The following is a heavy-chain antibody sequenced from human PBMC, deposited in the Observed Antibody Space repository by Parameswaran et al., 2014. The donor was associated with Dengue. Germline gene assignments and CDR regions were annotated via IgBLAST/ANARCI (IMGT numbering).Heavy chain of an antibody. CDR3: ARIPPGYDYVWGSYRLYFDY. CDR2: IFSNDEK. D-gene: IGHD3-16*02. J-gene: IGHJ4*02. V-gene: IGHV2-26*01. Sequence: PGKALEWLAHIFSNDEKSYSTSLKSRLTISKDTSKSQVVLTMTNMDPVDTATYYCARIPPGYDYVWGSYRLYFDYWGQGTLVTVSS.